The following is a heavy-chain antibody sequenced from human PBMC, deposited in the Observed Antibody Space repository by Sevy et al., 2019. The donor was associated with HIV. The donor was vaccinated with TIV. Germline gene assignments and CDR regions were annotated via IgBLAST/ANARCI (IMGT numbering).Heavy chain of an antibody. V-gene: IGHV5-51*01. D-gene: IGHD2-21*02. Sequence: GESLKISCKASGYSFTSDWIGWVRQMPGKGLEWMGIIYPGDSDTRYSRSFEGQVTISAEKSFSTAYLHWSSLKASDTAMYYCARRASYCGGDCYFFDYWGQGTLVTVSS. J-gene: IGHJ4*02. CDR2: IYPGDSDT. CDR3: ARRASYCGGDCYFFDY. CDR1: GYSFTSDW.